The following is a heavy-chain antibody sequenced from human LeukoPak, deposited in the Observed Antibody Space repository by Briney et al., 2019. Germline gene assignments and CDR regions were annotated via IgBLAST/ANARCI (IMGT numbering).Heavy chain of an antibody. Sequence: PETLSLTCTVSGGSISSYYWSWIRQPAGKGLEWIGRIYTSGSTNYNPSLKSRVTISVDKSKNQFSLKLSSVTAADTAVYYCAGEQIAAAGIVDYWGQGTLVTVSS. J-gene: IGHJ4*02. V-gene: IGHV4-4*07. CDR1: GGSISSYY. CDR3: AGEQIAAAGIVDY. CDR2: IYTSGST. D-gene: IGHD6-13*01.